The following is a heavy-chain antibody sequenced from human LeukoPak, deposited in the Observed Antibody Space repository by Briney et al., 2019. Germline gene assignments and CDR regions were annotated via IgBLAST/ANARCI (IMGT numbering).Heavy chain of an antibody. V-gene: IGHV4-61*02. D-gene: IGHD5-24*01. J-gene: IGHJ4*02. CDR2: IYTSGST. Sequence: TSQTLSLTCTVSGGSISSGSYYWSWIRQPAGKGLEWIGRIYTSGSTNYNPSLKSRVTISVDTSKNQFSLKLSSVTAADTAVYYCARAPPGDRFDDGYPRGVFDYWGQGTLVTVSS. CDR1: GGSISSGSYY. CDR3: ARAPPGDRFDDGYPRGVFDY.